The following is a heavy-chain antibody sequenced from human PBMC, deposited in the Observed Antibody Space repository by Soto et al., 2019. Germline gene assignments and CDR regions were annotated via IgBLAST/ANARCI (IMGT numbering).Heavy chain of an antibody. J-gene: IGHJ4*02. CDR1: GGSFSGYY. CDR2: INHSGST. Sequence: QVQLQQWGAGLLKPSETLSLTCAVYGGSFSGYYWSWIRQPPGQGLEWIGEINHSGSTNYNPSLKSRVTISVDTSKNQFSLKLSSVTAADTSVYYCARGRARQDYWGQGTLVTVSS. V-gene: IGHV4-34*01. CDR3: ARGRARQDY.